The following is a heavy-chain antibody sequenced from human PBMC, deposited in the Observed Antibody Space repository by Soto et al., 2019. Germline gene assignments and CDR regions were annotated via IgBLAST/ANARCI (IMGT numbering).Heavy chain of an antibody. CDR2: ISSSSSTI. Sequence: GGSLRLSCAASGFTFSSYSMNWVRQAPGKELEWVSYISSSSSTIYYADSVKGRFTISRDNAKNSLYLQMNSLRAEDTAVYYCARAPDHCTNGVCYAGSFDYWGQGALVTVS. J-gene: IGHJ4*02. D-gene: IGHD2-8*01. CDR3: ARAPDHCTNGVCYAGSFDY. CDR1: GFTFSSYS. V-gene: IGHV3-48*01.